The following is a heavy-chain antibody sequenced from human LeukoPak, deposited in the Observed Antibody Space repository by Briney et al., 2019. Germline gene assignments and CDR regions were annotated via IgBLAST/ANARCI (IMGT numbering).Heavy chain of an antibody. J-gene: IGHJ4*02. D-gene: IGHD6-13*01. Sequence: GASVKVSCKASGGTFSSYAISWVRQPLGQGLEWLGRIIPIFGTANYAQKFQGRVTITTDESTSTAYMELSSLRSEDTAVYYCARVHLGSSWSFDYWGQGTLVTVSS. CDR1: GGTFSSYA. CDR2: IIPIFGTA. V-gene: IGHV1-69*05. CDR3: ARVHLGSSWSFDY.